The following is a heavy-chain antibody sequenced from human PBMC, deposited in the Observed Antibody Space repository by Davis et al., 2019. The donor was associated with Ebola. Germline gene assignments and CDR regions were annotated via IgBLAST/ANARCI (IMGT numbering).Heavy chain of an antibody. CDR2: VYSGGST. CDR1: GFTVSSNY. D-gene: IGHD4-17*01. V-gene: IGHV3-53*01. CDR3: AKDRATVTTKYDAFDI. Sequence: GESLKISCAASGFTVSSNYMTWVRQAPGKGLEWVSVVYSGGSTYYADSVKGRFTISRDNSKNTMYLQMNSLRAEDTAVYYCAKDRATVTTKYDAFDIWGQGTMVTVSS. J-gene: IGHJ3*02.